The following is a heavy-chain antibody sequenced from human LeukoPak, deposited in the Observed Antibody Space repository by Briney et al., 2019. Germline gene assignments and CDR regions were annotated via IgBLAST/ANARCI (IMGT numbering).Heavy chain of an antibody. J-gene: IGHJ6*03. CDR1: GGSISSNSYY. CDR2: IYYSGST. V-gene: IGHV4-39*07. Sequence: SETLSLTCAVSGGSISSNSYYWGWIRQPPGKGLEWIGSIYYSGSTYYNPSLKSRVTISVDTSKNQFSLRLSSVTAADTAVYYCARGTTAGEYYYYYYYMDVWGKGTTVTVSS. D-gene: IGHD3-16*01. CDR3: ARGTTAGEYYYYYYYMDV.